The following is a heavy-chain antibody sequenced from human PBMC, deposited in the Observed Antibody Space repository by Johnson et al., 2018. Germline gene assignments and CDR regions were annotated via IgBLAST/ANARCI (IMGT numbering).Heavy chain of an antibody. CDR3: SKDPHHYVGSAFDI. J-gene: IGHJ3*02. CDR2: ISYDGSNK. Sequence: QVQLGQSGGGVVQHGRSLRLSCAASGFIISSYGMHWVRQAPGKGLEWGAVISYDGSNKYYAESVKGRFTNSRDNSKNTLYLQMNSLRAEDTALYYCSKDPHHYVGSAFDIWGQGTMVTVSS. D-gene: IGHD4-23*01. CDR1: GFIISSYG. V-gene: IGHV3-30*18.